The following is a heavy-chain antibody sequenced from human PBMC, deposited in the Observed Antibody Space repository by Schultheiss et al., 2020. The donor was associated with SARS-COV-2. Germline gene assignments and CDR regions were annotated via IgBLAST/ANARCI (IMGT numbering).Heavy chain of an antibody. J-gene: IGHJ4*02. D-gene: IGHD3-16*01. CDR2: FDPEDGET. CDR3: ATDRGGPLTSPLDY. V-gene: IGHV1-24*01. CDR1: GYTLTELS. Sequence: ASVKVSCKVSGYTLTELSMHWVRQAPGKGLECMGGFDPEDGETIYAQKFQGRVTMTEDTSTDTAYMELSSLRSEDTAVYYCATDRGGPLTSPLDYWGQGTLVTVSS.